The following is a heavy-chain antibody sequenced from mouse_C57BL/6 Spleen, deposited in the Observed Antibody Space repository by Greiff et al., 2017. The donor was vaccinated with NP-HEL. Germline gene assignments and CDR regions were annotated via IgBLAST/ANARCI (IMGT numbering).Heavy chain of an antibody. CDR1: GFTFSSYA. J-gene: IGHJ1*03. CDR3: ARGGDYDKWYFDV. V-gene: IGHV5-4*03. Sequence: EVKLVESGGGLVKPGGSLKLSCAASGFTFSSYAMSWVRQTPEKRLEWVATISDGGSYTYYPDNVKGRFTISRDNAKNNLYLQMSHLKSEDTAMYYCARGGDYDKWYFDVWGTGTTVTVSS. D-gene: IGHD2-4*01. CDR2: ISDGGSYT.